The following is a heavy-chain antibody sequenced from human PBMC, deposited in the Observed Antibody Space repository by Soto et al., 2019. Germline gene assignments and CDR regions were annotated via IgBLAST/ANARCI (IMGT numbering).Heavy chain of an antibody. J-gene: IGHJ6*02. D-gene: IGHD5-18*01. CDR3: ARERNTGYDYSYYYGMDV. CDR1: GFTFSPHA. Sequence: LRLSCAASGFTFSPHAMHWVRQGPGKGLEWVAVISYEGSNKYYADSVKGRFTISRDNSKNTLYLQMNSLRAEDTAVYYCARERNTGYDYSYYYGMDVWGQGTTVTVSS. V-gene: IGHV3-30-3*01. CDR2: ISYEGSNK.